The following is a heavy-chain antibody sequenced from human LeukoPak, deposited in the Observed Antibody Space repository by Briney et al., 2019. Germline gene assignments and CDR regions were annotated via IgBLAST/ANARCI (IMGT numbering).Heavy chain of an antibody. D-gene: IGHD2-2*01. J-gene: IGHJ6*03. CDR3: ARAVVVVPAAHLFLGKGRYYYYYYMDV. CDR1: GGSFSGYY. V-gene: IGHV4-34*01. CDR2: INHSGSP. Sequence: SETLSLTCAVYGGSFSGYYWSWIRQPPGKGLDWIGEINHSGSPNYNPSLKSRVTISVDTSKNQFSLKLSSVTAADTAVYYCARAVVVVPAAHLFLGKGRYYYYYYMDVWGKGTTVTVSS.